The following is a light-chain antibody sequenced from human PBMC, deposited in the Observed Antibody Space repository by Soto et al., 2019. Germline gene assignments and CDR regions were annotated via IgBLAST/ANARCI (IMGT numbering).Light chain of an antibody. V-gene: IGKV3-20*01. CDR3: QQYGSSPWT. J-gene: IGKJ1*01. CDR1: QSVSIN. Sequence: IVLWQSLGTVSLTPEERATLSCRASQSVSINLAWYQQKPGQAPRLLIYGASTRATGIPARFSGSGSGTDFTLTINRLEPEDFVIYYCQQYGSSPWTFGQGTKVDI. CDR2: GAS.